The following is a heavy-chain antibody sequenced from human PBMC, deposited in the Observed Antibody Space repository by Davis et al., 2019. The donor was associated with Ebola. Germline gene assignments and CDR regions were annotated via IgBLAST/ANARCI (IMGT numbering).Heavy chain of an antibody. V-gene: IGHV1-18*04. CDR3: ARDYHSSYDY. J-gene: IGHJ4*02. Sequence: AASVKVSCKASGYTLTSYTISWLRQAPGQGLEWMGWINIYNGNTYYAQKLQGRVTMTTDTSTSTAYMELRSLTSDDTAVYFCARDYHSSYDYWGQGTLITVSS. CDR1: GYTLTSYT. D-gene: IGHD4-11*01. CDR2: INIYNGNT.